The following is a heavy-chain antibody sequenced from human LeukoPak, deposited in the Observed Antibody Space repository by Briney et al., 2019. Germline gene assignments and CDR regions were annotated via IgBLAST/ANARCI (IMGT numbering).Heavy chain of an antibody. D-gene: IGHD3-16*01. CDR2: INHNGNVN. J-gene: IGHJ6*02. V-gene: IGHV3-7*03. Sequence: PGGSLRLSCAASGFTFSSCWMNWARQAPEKGLEWVASINHNGNVNYYVDSVKGRFTISRDNAKNSLYLQMSNLRAEDTAVYFCARGGGLDVWGQGATVTASS. CDR3: ARGGGLDV. CDR1: GFTFSSCW.